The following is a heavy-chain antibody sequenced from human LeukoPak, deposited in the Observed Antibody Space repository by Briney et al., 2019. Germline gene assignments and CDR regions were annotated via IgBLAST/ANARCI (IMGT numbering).Heavy chain of an antibody. Sequence: SETLSLTCIVSGGSISSYYWSWIRQPVRKGVEWIGRIYTSGSTTYNPSLKCRVTISVDKSKNQFSLKLSSVTAADTAVYYCARGGAYSSSYYYYMDVWGKGTTVTVSS. CDR3: ARGGAYSSSYYYYMDV. V-gene: IGHV4-4*07. J-gene: IGHJ6*03. CDR1: GGSISSYY. CDR2: IYTSGST. D-gene: IGHD6-6*01.